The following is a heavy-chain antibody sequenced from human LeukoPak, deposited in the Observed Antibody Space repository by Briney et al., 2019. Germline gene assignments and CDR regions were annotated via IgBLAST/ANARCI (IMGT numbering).Heavy chain of an antibody. CDR3: ARTRGGRYYYDSSADAFDI. J-gene: IGHJ3*02. Sequence: SETLSLTCTVSSGSISTSNYYWGWVRQPPGTALEWIGNIFYSGSTYYSPSLKSRVTISVDTSKNQFSLKLSSVTAADTAVYYCARTRGGRYYYDSSADAFDIWGQGTMVTVSS. CDR1: SGSISTSNYY. D-gene: IGHD3-22*01. V-gene: IGHV4-39*07. CDR2: IFYSGST.